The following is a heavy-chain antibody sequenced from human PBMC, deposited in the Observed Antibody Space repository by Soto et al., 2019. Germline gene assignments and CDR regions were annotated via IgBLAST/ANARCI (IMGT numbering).Heavy chain of an antibody. CDR1: GYTFTSYD. Sequence: QVQLVQSGAEVKKPGASVKVSCKASGYTFTSYDINWVRQATGQGLEWMGWMNPNSGNTGYEQKFQGRVTMTRNTSISTDYMELSSLRSEDTAVYYCARYYDSSGYYGRRYYFDYWGQGTLVTVSS. V-gene: IGHV1-8*01. CDR2: MNPNSGNT. D-gene: IGHD3-22*01. J-gene: IGHJ4*02. CDR3: ARYYDSSGYYGRRYYFDY.